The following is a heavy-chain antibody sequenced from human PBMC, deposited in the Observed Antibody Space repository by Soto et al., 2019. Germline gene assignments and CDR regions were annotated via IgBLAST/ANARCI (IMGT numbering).Heavy chain of an antibody. Sequence: SETLSLTCAVSGYSISSGYYWGWIRQPPGKGLEWIGSIYHSGSTYYNPSLKSRVTISVDTSKNQFSLKLSSVTAADTAVYYCARDARTYYDFWSGSYNWFDPWGQGTLVTVSS. CDR1: GYSISSGYY. CDR3: ARDARTYYDFWSGSYNWFDP. J-gene: IGHJ5*02. D-gene: IGHD3-3*01. CDR2: IYHSGST. V-gene: IGHV4-38-2*02.